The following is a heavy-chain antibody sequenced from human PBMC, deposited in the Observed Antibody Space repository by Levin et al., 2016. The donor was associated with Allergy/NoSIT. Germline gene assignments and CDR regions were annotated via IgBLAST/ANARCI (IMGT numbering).Heavy chain of an antibody. D-gene: IGHD1-26*01. Sequence: WVRQAPGQGLEWMGGIIPIFGTANYAQKFQGRVTITADESTSTAYMELSSLRSEDTAVYYCARDSGWELNRRFDYWGQGTLVTVSS. CDR2: IIPIFGTA. CDR3: ARDSGWELNRRFDY. V-gene: IGHV1-69*01. J-gene: IGHJ4*02.